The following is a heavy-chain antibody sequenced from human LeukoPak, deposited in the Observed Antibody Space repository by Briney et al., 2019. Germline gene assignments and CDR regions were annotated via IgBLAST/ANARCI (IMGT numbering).Heavy chain of an antibody. CDR1: GFTFSNAW. Sequence: PGGSLRLSCAASGFTFSNAWMTWVRQAPGKGLEWVGRIKSKTAGGTIDYAAPVKGRFTISRDDSKNTLYLQMNSLKTEDTAVYYCTTGESIVGSTIHIRWADWGQGTLVTVPS. D-gene: IGHD1-26*01. J-gene: IGHJ4*02. CDR2: IKSKTAGGTI. CDR3: TTGESIVGSTIHIRWAD. V-gene: IGHV3-15*01.